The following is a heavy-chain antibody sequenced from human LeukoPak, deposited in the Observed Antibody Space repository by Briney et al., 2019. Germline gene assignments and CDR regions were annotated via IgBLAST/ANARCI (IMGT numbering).Heavy chain of an antibody. J-gene: IGHJ6*03. Sequence: GGPLRLSCAVSGFAFSSFAMGWVRQSPGKGVEWLSTTNGWGNTTFYSDSVKGRFTISRDNSKNTLYLHMDSLRPDDTAMYYCTKELHVAVAVADYYYFYMDVWGRGTAVTVSS. CDR1: GFAFSSFA. V-gene: IGHV3-23*01. D-gene: IGHD6-19*01. CDR2: TNGWGNTT. CDR3: TKELHVAVAVADYYYFYMDV.